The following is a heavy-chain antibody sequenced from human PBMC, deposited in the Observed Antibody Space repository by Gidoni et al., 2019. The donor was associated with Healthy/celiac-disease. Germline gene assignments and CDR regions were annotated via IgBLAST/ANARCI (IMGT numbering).Heavy chain of an antibody. CDR2: ISGSGGST. CDR3: AKGEWTYYYDSSGYYYFDY. CDR1: GFPFSSYA. J-gene: IGHJ4*02. Sequence: EVQLLESGGGLVQPGGSLRLSCAASGFPFSSYAMSWVRQAPGKGLEWVSAISGSGGSTYYADSVKGRFTISRDNSKNTLYLQMNSLRAEDTAVYYCAKGEWTYYYDSSGYYYFDYWGQGTLVTVSS. V-gene: IGHV3-23*01. D-gene: IGHD3-22*01.